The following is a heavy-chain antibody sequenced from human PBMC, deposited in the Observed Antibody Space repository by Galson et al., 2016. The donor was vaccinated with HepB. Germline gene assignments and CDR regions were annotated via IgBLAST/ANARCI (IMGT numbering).Heavy chain of an antibody. CDR2: ISNDGDIT. CDR1: GFTFNRRW. CDR3: ARVEVGSVYSIDS. Sequence: SLRLSCAASGFTFNRRWMHWVRQAPGKGLVWVSRISNDGDITTYVDSAKGRFTISRDDAKNTLYLQMNSLRDEDTAVYYCARVEVGSVYSIDSWGQGTLVIVSS. V-gene: IGHV3-74*01. J-gene: IGHJ4*02. D-gene: IGHD3-9*01.